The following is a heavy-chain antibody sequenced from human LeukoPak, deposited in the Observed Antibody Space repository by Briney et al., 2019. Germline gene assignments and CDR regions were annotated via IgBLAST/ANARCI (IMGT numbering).Heavy chain of an antibody. Sequence: SETLSLTCTVSGGSISSGDYYWSWIRQPPGKGLEWIGYIYYSGSTYYNPSLKSRVTISVDTSKNQFSLKLSSVTAADTAVYYCARDLNRRGEFDYWGQGTPVTVSS. V-gene: IGHV4-30-4*01. J-gene: IGHJ4*02. CDR2: IYYSGST. CDR3: ARDLNRRGEFDY. CDR1: GGSISSGDYY. D-gene: IGHD3-10*01.